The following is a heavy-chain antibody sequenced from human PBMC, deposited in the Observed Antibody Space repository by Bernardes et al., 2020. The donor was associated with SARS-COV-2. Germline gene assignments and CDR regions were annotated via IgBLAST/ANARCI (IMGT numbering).Heavy chain of an antibody. V-gene: IGHV3-23*01. J-gene: IGHJ4*02. CDR3: AKDRIHYGSGRPTDY. Sequence: GGSLRLSCAASGFTFSSYAMSWVRQAPGKGLEWVSAISGSGGSTYYADSVKGRFTISRDNSKNTLYLQMNSLRAEDTAVYYCAKDRIHYGSGRPTDYWGQGTLVTVSS. CDR1: GFTFSSYA. CDR2: ISGSGGST. D-gene: IGHD3-10*01.